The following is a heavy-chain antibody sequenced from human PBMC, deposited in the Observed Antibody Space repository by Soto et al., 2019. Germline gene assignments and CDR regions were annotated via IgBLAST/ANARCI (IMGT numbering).Heavy chain of an antibody. CDR2: IKSKTDGGTT. D-gene: IGHD3-22*01. J-gene: IGHJ4*02. Sequence: XGSLRLSCAACGFTFSNAWMSWVRQAPGKGLEWVGRIKSKTDGGTTDYAAPVKGRFTISRDDSKNTLYLQMNSLKTEDTAVYYCGSSGYPTGLYYWGQGTLVTVSS. CDR3: GSSGYPTGLYY. V-gene: IGHV3-15*01. CDR1: GFTFSNAW.